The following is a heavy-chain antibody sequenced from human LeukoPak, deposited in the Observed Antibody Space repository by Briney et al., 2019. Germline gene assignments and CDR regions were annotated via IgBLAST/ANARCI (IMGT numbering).Heavy chain of an antibody. CDR1: GFTFSRYA. D-gene: IGHD2-21*01. Sequence: GGSLRLSCAASGFTFSRYAMNWVRQAPGKGLEWVSYINTDSSDIHYADSVKGRFTISRDNARNTLYLQLSSRRAEDSAVYYCARGTFRPGLIDSWGQGTLVTVSS. CDR2: INTDSSDI. V-gene: IGHV3-21*05. J-gene: IGHJ4*02. CDR3: ARGTFRPGLIDS.